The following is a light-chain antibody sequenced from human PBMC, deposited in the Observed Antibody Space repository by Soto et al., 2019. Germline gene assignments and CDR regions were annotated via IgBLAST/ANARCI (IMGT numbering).Light chain of an antibody. CDR3: AAWDDSLNGLV. CDR2: NNN. V-gene: IGLV1-44*01. Sequence: QSVLTQPPSASGTPGQRVTISCSGSSSNIGSNTVNWYQQLPGTAPKLLIYNNNQRPSGVPDRFSGSKSGTSASLAISGLQSADAADYYCAAWDDSLNGLVFGTGTKLTVL. J-gene: IGLJ1*01. CDR1: SSNIGSNT.